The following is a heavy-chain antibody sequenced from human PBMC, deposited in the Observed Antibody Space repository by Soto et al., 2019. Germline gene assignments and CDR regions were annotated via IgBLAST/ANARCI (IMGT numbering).Heavy chain of an antibody. J-gene: IGHJ4*02. CDR1: GFTFSSYA. V-gene: IGHV3-23*01. CDR3: ARVDAPVIAAVFYY. CDR2: ISGSGGST. D-gene: IGHD6-13*01. Sequence: GGSLRLSCAASGFTFSSYAMSWVRQAPGKGLEWVSAISGSGGSTSYAQKFQGRVTMTRDTSTSTVYMELSSLRSEDTAVYYCARVDAPVIAAVFYYWGQGTLVTVSS.